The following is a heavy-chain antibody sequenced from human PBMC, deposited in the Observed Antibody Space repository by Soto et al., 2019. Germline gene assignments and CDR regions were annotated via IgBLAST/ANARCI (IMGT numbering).Heavy chain of an antibody. V-gene: IGHV4-59*08. CDR1: GGSISSYY. Sequence: SETLSLTCTVSGGSISSYYWSWIRQPPGKGLEWIGYIYYSGSTNYNPSLKSRVTISVDTSKNQFSLKLSSVTAADTAVYYCARHGYYKYFDYWGQGTLVTVSS. D-gene: IGHD3-9*01. CDR2: IYYSGST. CDR3: ARHGYYKYFDY. J-gene: IGHJ4*02.